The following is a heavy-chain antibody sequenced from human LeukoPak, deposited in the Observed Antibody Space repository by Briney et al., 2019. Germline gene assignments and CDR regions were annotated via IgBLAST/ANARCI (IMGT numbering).Heavy chain of an antibody. CDR1: GGSISTYY. J-gene: IGHJ4*02. D-gene: IGHD3-22*01. Sequence: SETLSLTCTVSGGSISTYYWSWIRQPPGKGLEWIGYIYYSGSTNYNPSLKSRVTMSVDTSKNQFSLKLSSVTAADTAVYYCARLSGRYYYDNSGYYGDWGQGPLVTVSS. CDR2: IYYSGST. V-gene: IGHV4-59*08. CDR3: ARLSGRYYYDNSGYYGD.